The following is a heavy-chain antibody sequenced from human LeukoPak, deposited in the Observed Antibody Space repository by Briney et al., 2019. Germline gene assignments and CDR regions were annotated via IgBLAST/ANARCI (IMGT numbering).Heavy chain of an antibody. J-gene: IGHJ4*02. CDR3: ARGLTTWLDY. CDR2: TYYRSEWCN. CDR1: GDSVSNNSAA. Sequence: SQTLSLTCAISGDSVSNNSAAWNWIRQSPSRGLEWLGRTYYRSEWCNDYAVSVRSRIIINPDTSKNQFSLQLNSVTPEDTAVYCCARGLTTWLDYWGQGTLVTVSS. V-gene: IGHV6-1*01. D-gene: IGHD2/OR15-2a*01.